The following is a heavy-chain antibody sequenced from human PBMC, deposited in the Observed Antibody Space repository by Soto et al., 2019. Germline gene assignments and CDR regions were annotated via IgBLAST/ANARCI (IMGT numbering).Heavy chain of an antibody. D-gene: IGHD1-1*01. CDR1: GGSISSPNW. Sequence: QVQLQESGPGLVKPSGTLSLTCAVSGGSISSPNWWSWVRQPPGKGLEWIGEMYHSGSTKYNPSLESRVTISVDKSKNQFSLKLSSVTAADTAVYYCERAHGTYYYGMDVWGQGTTVTVSS. CDR2: MYHSGST. CDR3: ERAHGTYYYGMDV. V-gene: IGHV4-4*02. J-gene: IGHJ6*02.